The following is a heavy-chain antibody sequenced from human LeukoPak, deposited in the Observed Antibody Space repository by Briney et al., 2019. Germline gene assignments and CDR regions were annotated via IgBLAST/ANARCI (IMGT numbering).Heavy chain of an antibody. CDR1: GFTFDDYA. CDR2: ISWNSGSI. D-gene: IGHD3-3*01. Sequence: GGSLRLPCAASGFTFDDYAMHWVRQAPGKGLEWVSGISWNSGSIGYADSVKGRFTISRDNAKNSLYLQMNSLRAEDMALYYCAKDRSSDFWSGYSHFDYWGQGTLVTVSS. J-gene: IGHJ4*02. CDR3: AKDRSSDFWSGYSHFDY. V-gene: IGHV3-9*03.